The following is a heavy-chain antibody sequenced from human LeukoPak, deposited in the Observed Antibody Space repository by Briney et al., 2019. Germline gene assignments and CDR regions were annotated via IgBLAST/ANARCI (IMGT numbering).Heavy chain of an antibody. V-gene: IGHV3-23*01. CDR2: ISGSGAEI. Sequence: GGSLRLSCAASEFAFSLYAMNWVRQAPGEGPEWVSAISGSGAEIRYADSVKGRFTISRDNSKNTLYLQANSLRAEDTAVYYCAKGGKWDVTPFDYWGQGTLVTVSS. CDR1: EFAFSLYA. D-gene: IGHD1-26*01. CDR3: AKGGKWDVTPFDY. J-gene: IGHJ4*02.